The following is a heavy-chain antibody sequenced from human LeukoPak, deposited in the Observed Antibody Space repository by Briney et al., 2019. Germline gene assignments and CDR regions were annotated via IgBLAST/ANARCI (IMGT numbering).Heavy chain of an antibody. CDR1: GFTFSSYS. CDR3: VSAGIAAAGTSHWFDP. V-gene: IGHV3-21*01. J-gene: IGHJ5*02. Sequence: GGSLRLSCAASGFTFSSYSMNWVRQAPGKGLEWVSAISTRSSYIYYADSVKGRFTISRDNAKNSLYLQMNSLRAEDTAVYYCVSAGIAAAGTSHWFDPWGQGTLVTVSS. D-gene: IGHD6-13*01. CDR2: ISTRSSYI.